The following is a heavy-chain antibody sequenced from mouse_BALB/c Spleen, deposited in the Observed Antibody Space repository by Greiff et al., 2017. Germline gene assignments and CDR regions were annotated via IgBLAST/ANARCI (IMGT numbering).Heavy chain of an antibody. CDR3: ARDGGSTMITTRAMDY. CDR2: IWAGGST. D-gene: IGHD2-4*01. V-gene: IGHV2-9*02. Sequence: VKLVESGPGLVAPSQSLSITCTVSGFSLTSYGVHWVRQPPGKGLEWLGVIWAGGSTNYNSALMSRLSISKDNSKSQVFLKMNSLQTDDTAMYYCARDGGSTMITTRAMDYWGQGTSVTVSS. CDR1: GFSLTSYG. J-gene: IGHJ4*01.